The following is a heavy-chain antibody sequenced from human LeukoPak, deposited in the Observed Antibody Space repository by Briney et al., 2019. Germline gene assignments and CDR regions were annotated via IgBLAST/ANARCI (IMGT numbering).Heavy chain of an antibody. V-gene: IGHV3-23*01. CDR2: ISGSGSAT. Sequence: GGSLRLSCAASGFIVSSKYMSWVRQTPGKGLEWVSAISGSGSATYYADSVKGRFTISRDNSKNTLYLQMNSLRAEDTAVYYCAKDQYGEAFDIWGPGTMVTVSS. CDR3: AKDQYGEAFDI. CDR1: GFIVSSKY. J-gene: IGHJ3*02. D-gene: IGHD4-17*01.